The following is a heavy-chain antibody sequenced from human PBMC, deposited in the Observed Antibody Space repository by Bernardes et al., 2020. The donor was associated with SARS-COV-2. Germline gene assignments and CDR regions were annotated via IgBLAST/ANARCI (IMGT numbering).Heavy chain of an antibody. D-gene: IGHD3-22*01. CDR2: IIPIFGTA. V-gene: IGHV1-69*13. CDR3: ARALPSGNYYDSSGYYYPHGMDV. Sequence: SVKVSCKASGGTFSSYAISWVRQAPGQGLEWMGGIIPIFGTANYAQKFQGRVTITADESTSTAYMELSSLRSEDTAVYYCARALPSGNYYDSSGYYYPHGMDVWGQGTTVTVSS. CDR1: GGTFSSYA. J-gene: IGHJ6*02.